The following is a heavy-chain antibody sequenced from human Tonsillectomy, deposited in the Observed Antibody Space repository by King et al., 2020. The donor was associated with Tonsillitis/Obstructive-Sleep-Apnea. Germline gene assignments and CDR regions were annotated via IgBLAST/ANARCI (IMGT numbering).Heavy chain of an antibody. V-gene: IGHV4-59*08. CDR3: ARQYNPYNWFDP. D-gene: IGHD1-14*01. CDR1: GGSITSYY. CDR2: IYYRGTT. Sequence: VQLQESGPGLVKPSETLSLTCTVSGGSITSYYWSWIRQPPGKGLEWSGYIYYRGTTKYNPSLKSRVTISVDTSMDQFSLNLSSVTAADTAVYYCARQYNPYNWFDPWGQGTLVTVSS. J-gene: IGHJ5*02.